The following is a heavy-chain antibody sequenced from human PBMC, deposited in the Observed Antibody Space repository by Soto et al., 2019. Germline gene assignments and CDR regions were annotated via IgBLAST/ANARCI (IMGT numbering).Heavy chain of an antibody. V-gene: IGHV1-69*01. CDR1: GDTFGSYV. J-gene: IGHJ4*02. D-gene: IGHD1-26*01. CDR2: IIPIAGTA. Sequence: QVQLVQSGAEVKKPGSSVKVSCKASGDTFGSYVITWVRQAPGQGPEWMGGIIPIAGTAHYAQKFQGRIMITADDSTYTAYMELSGLRSEDTPLYFCARDRRGIVGISSWGQGTLVTVSS. CDR3: ARDRRGIVGISS.